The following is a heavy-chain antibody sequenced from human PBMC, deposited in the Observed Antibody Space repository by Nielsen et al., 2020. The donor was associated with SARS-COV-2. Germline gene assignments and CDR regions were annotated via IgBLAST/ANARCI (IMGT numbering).Heavy chain of an antibody. CDR2: IWYDGSNK. CDR1: GFTFSSYG. D-gene: IGHD3-10*01. J-gene: IGHJ4*02. CDR3: VKSGWGGWLDFFDN. V-gene: IGHV3-30*02. Sequence: GGSLRLSCAASGFTFSSYGMHWVRQAPGKGLEWVAVIWYDGSNKYYADSVKGRFTISRDNSKNTLYLQMTSLRDEDTAVYYCVKSGWGGWLDFFDNWGQGTLVTVSS.